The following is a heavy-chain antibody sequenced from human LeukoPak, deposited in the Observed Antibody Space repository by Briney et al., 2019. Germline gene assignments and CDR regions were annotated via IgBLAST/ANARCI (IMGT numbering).Heavy chain of an antibody. CDR1: GGTFSSYA. D-gene: IGHD3-3*01. Sequence: ALVKVSCKASGGTFSSYAISWVRQAPGQGLEWMGRIIPIFGTANYAQKFQGRVTITTDESTSTAYMGLSSLRSEDTAVYYCAIRSPNSVWEWSLDYWGQGTLVTVSS. V-gene: IGHV1-69*05. CDR2: IIPIFGTA. CDR3: AIRSPNSVWEWSLDY. J-gene: IGHJ4*02.